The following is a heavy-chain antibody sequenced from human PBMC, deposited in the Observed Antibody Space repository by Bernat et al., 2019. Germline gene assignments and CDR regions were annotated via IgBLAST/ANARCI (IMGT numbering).Heavy chain of an antibody. Sequence: QVQLQESGPGLVKPSQTLSLTCTVSGGSISSGGYYWSWIRQHPGKGLEWIGYIYYSWSTYYNPSLKSRVTISVDTSKNQFSLKLSSVTAADTAVYYCARAVPSVGGVTNAFDIWGQGTMVTVSS. CDR1: GGSISSGGYY. CDR2: IYYSWST. J-gene: IGHJ3*02. D-gene: IGHD4-17*01. CDR3: ARAVPSVGGVTNAFDI. V-gene: IGHV4-31*03.